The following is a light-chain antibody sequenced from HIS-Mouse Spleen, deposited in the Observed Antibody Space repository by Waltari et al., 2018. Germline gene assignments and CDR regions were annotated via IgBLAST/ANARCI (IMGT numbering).Light chain of an antibody. CDR1: ALPTKS. Sequence: SYELPHPPPVSVSPGQTARFTCSGDALPTKSAFWYQQKSGQAPVLVIYEDSKRPSGIPERFSGSSSGTMATLTISGAQVEDEADYYCYSTDSSGNHRVFGGGTKLTVL. V-gene: IGLV3-10*01. J-gene: IGLJ2*01. CDR3: YSTDSSGNHRV. CDR2: EDS.